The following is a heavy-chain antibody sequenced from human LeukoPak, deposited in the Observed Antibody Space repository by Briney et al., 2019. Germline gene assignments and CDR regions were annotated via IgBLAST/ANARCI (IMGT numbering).Heavy chain of an antibody. J-gene: IGHJ4*02. CDR1: GGSISSSSYY. V-gene: IGHV4-39*07. D-gene: IGHD6-19*01. CDR3: ARVYSSGWYVGDYFDY. CDR2: IYYSGST. Sequence: SETLSLTCTVSGGSISSSSYYWGWIRQPPGKGLEWIGSIYYSGSTYYNPSLKSRVTISVDTSKNQFSLKLSSVTAADTAAYYCARVYSSGWYVGDYFDYWGQGTLVTVSS.